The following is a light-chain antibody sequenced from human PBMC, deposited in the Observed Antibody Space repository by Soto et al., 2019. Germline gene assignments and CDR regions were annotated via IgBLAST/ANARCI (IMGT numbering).Light chain of an antibody. CDR1: QSVSGN. CDR2: GAS. Sequence: EIVMTQSPATLSVSPGERATLSCRASQSVSGNLAWYQQKPGQAPRLLIYGASTMATGIPASFSGSGSGTELTLTVSNPQSEDLEVYCCDLYNSWPQTFGQGTKVEF. J-gene: IGKJ1*01. CDR3: DLYNSWPQT. V-gene: IGKV3-15*01.